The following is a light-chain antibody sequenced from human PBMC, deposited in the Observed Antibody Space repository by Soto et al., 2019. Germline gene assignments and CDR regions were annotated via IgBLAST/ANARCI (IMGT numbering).Light chain of an antibody. CDR3: QQYSDSPPT. V-gene: IGKV3D-15*01. Sequence: IVMTQSPATLSVSPGERATLSCRASQGIGSTLAWYQQKPGQAPRLLIFGASDRATGIPDRFSGSGSGTDFTLTIDRLEPEDFAMYYCQQYSDSPPTFGQGTKVDI. J-gene: IGKJ1*01. CDR1: QGIGST. CDR2: GAS.